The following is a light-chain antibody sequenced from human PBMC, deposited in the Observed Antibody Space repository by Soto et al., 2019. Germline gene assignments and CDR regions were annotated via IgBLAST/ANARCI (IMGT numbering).Light chain of an antibody. CDR1: QSIDNY. CDR3: QQSYTTLFT. CDR2: AAS. V-gene: IGKV1-39*01. J-gene: IGKJ3*01. Sequence: DIQITQSPPSLSASVGYRVIISCLTSQSIDNYLNWYQQKPGKAPKLLIYAASTLQSGVPSRFSASGSETDFTLTISSLQPEDFATYYCQQSYTTLFTFGPGSKVDI.